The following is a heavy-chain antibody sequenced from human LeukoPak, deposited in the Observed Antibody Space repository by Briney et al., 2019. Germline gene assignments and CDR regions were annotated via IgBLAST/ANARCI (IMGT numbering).Heavy chain of an antibody. J-gene: IGHJ6*03. CDR2: IIPIFGTA. CDR1: GGTFSSYA. V-gene: IGHV1-69*05. Sequence: SVKVSCKASGGTFSSYAISWVRQAPGQGLEWMGGIIPIFGTANYAQKFQDRVTITTDESTSTAYMELSSLRSEDTAVYYCARVHRSALTTVITPWYYYMDVWGKGTTVTVSS. CDR3: ARVHRSALTTVITPWYYYMDV. D-gene: IGHD4-17*01.